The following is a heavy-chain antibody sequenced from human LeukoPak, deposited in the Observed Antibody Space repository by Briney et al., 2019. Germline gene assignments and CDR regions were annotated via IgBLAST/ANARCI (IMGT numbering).Heavy chain of an antibody. V-gene: IGHV3-66*01. CDR2: IYSGGST. D-gene: IGHD4-17*01. J-gene: IGHJ4*02. CDR1: GFTVSSNY. CDR3: ATTVNGIFGDYGKPFFDY. Sequence: GGSLRLSCAASGFTVSSNYMSWVRQAPGKGLEWVSVIYSGGSTYYADSVKGRFTISRDNSKNTLYLQMSSLRAEDTAVYYCATTVNGIFGDYGKPFFDYWGQGTLVTVSS.